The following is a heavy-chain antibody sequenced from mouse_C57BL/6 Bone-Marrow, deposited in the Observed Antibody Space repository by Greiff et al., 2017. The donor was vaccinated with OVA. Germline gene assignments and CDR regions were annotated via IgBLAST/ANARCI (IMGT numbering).Heavy chain of an antibody. CDR3: ASPGGYFDV. Sequence: QVQLQQPGAELVMPGASVKLSCKASGYTFTSYWMHWVKQRPGQGLEWIGEIDPSDSSPNYNQKFKGKSTLTVDKSSSTAYMPLSSLTSEDSAVYYCASPGGYFDVWGTGTTVTVSS. CDR1: GYTFTSYW. J-gene: IGHJ1*03. CDR2: IDPSDSSP. V-gene: IGHV1-69*01.